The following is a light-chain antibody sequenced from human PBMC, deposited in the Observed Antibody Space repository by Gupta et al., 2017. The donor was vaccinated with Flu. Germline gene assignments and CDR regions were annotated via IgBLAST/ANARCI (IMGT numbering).Light chain of an antibody. J-gene: IGLJ3*02. CDR2: EVS. Sequence: ALTQPASVSGSPGQSITLSCTGTSSDVGGYNYVSWYQQHPGKAPKLMIYEVSNRPSGVSNRFSGSKAGNTASLTISGLQAEDEADYYCSSYTSSSSWVFGGGTKLTVL. CDR1: SSDVGGYNY. CDR3: SSYTSSSSWV. V-gene: IGLV2-14*01.